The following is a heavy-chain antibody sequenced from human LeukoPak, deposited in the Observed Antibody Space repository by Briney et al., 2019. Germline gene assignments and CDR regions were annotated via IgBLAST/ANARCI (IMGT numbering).Heavy chain of an antibody. J-gene: IGHJ6*02. CDR2: INPSGGST. Sequence: ASVKVSCKASGYTFTSYYMHWVRQAPGQGLEWMGIINPSGGSTSYAQKFQGRVTMTRDTSTSTVYMELSSLRSEDTAVYYCASGKRGWLQISRYGMDVWGQGTTVTVSS. D-gene: IGHD5-24*01. CDR3: ASGKRGWLQISRYGMDV. CDR1: GYTFTSYY. V-gene: IGHV1-46*01.